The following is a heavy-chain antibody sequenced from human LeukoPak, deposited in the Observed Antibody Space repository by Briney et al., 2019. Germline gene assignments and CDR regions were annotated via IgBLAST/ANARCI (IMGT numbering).Heavy chain of an antibody. D-gene: IGHD6-19*01. Sequence: GGSLRLSCAASGFTFSGYAMHWVRQAPGKGLEYVSAISSNGGSTYYANSVKGRFTISRDNSKNTLYLQMGSLRAEDMAVYYCARGSHSSGWYVAWFDPWGQGTLVTVSS. J-gene: IGHJ5*02. V-gene: IGHV3-64*01. CDR2: ISSNGGST. CDR3: ARGSHSSGWYVAWFDP. CDR1: GFTFSGYA.